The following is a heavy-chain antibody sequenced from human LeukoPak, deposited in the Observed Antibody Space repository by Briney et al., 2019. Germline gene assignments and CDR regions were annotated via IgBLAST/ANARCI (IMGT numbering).Heavy chain of an antibody. Sequence: ASVKVSCKASGYTFTGYYVHWVRQAPGQGLEWMGWINPNGGGTNYAQKFQGRVTMTRDTSISTAYMELNSLSSDDTAVYYCARDFGGLSGFSGYEDYWGQGTLLTVSS. D-gene: IGHD5-12*01. CDR1: GYTFTGYY. V-gene: IGHV1-2*02. J-gene: IGHJ4*02. CDR2: INPNGGGT. CDR3: ARDFGGLSGFSGYEDY.